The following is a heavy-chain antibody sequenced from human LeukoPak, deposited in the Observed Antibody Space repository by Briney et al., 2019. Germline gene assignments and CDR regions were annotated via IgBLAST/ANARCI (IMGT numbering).Heavy chain of an antibody. CDR3: AKDIRYFDWLLSMDV. CDR2: ISYDGSNK. V-gene: IGHV3-30*18. D-gene: IGHD3-9*01. CDR1: GFTFSSYD. J-gene: IGHJ6*02. Sequence: PGRSLRLSCAASGFTFSSYDMHWVRQAPGKGLEWVAVISYDGSNKYYADSVKGRFTISRDNSKNTLYLQMNSLRAEDTAVYYCAKDIRYFDWLLSMDVWGQGTTVTVSS.